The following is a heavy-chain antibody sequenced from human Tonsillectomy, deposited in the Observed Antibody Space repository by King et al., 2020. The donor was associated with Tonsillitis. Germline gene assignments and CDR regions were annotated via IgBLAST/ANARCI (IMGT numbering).Heavy chain of an antibody. CDR3: ARDLYFDWLPSRPGY. V-gene: IGHV3-7*01. J-gene: IGHJ4*02. D-gene: IGHD3-9*01. Sequence: QLVQSGGGLVQPGGSLRLSCAASGFTFSSYWMSWVRQAPGKGLEWVANIKQDGSEKYYVDSVKGRFTISRDNAKNSLYLQMNSLRAEDTAVYYCARDLYFDWLPSRPGYWGQRTLLTVSS. CDR1: GFTFSSYW. CDR2: IKQDGSEK.